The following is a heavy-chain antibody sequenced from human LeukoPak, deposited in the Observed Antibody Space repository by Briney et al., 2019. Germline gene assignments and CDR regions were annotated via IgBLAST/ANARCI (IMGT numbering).Heavy chain of an antibody. CDR3: ARGLTTVTSLASY. CDR1: GFTFSDYY. D-gene: IGHD4-17*01. V-gene: IGHV3-11*03. CDR2: ISGSGSGA. J-gene: IGHJ4*02. Sequence: PGGSLRLSCAASGFTFSDYYMNWIRQAPGKGLEGVAYISGSGSGANYADAVKGRFTISRDNARNSLYLQMNSLGAEDTAMYYCARGLTTVTSLASYWGQGTLVTVSS.